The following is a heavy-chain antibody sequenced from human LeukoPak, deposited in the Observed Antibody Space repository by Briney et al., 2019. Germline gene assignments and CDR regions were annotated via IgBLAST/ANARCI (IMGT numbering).Heavy chain of an antibody. CDR2: IIPIFGTA. Sequence: ASVKVSCKASGGTFSSYAISWVRQAPGQGLEWMGGIIPIFGTANYAQKFQGRVTITADESTSTAYMELNSLRAEDTAVYYCVTDAGYSTSWDAFDIWGQGTMVSVSS. J-gene: IGHJ3*02. V-gene: IGHV1-69*13. CDR3: VTDAGYSTSWDAFDI. CDR1: GGTFSSYA. D-gene: IGHD6-13*01.